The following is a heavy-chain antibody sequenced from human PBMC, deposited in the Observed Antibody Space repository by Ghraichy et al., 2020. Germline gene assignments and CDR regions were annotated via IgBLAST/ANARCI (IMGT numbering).Heavy chain of an antibody. Sequence: SETLSLTCTVSGGSISSYYWSWIRQPPGKGLEWIGYIYYSGSTNYNPSLKSRVTISVDTSKNQFSLKLSSVTAADTAVYYCARRRPYEALDYWGQGTLVTVSS. D-gene: IGHD3-22*01. J-gene: IGHJ4*02. V-gene: IGHV4-59*08. CDR3: ARRRPYEALDY. CDR1: GGSISSYY. CDR2: IYYSGST.